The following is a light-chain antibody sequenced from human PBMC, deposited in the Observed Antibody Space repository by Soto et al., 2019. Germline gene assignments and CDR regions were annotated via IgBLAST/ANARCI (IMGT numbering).Light chain of an antibody. V-gene: IGLV4-60*03. CDR2: LEGSGSY. Sequence: QAVLTQSSSASASLGSSVKLTCTLSSGHSSYIIAWHHQQPGKAPRYLMKLEGSGSYNKRSGVPDRFSGSSSGADRYLTISNLQSEDEADYYCETWDSNTRVFGGGTQLTVL. CDR1: SGHSSYI. CDR3: ETWDSNTRV. J-gene: IGLJ3*02.